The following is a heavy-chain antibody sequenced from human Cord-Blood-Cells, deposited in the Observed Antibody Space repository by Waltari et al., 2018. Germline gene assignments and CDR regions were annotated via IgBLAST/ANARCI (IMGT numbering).Heavy chain of an antibody. D-gene: IGHD6-6*01. CDR2: INPNSGGT. CDR3: ARVRRSSSSFDY. V-gene: IGHV1-2*06. CDR1: GYTFTGPY. Sequence: QVQLVQSGAEVKKPGASVTVSCKASGYTFTGPYINVVRQAPGQGLEWMGRINPNSGGTNYAHKFQGRVTMTRDTTISTAYMELSRLRSDDTAVYYCARVRRSSSSFDYWGQGTLVTVSS. J-gene: IGHJ4*02.